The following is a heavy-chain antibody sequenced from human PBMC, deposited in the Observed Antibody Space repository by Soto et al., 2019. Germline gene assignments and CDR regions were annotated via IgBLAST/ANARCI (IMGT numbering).Heavy chain of an antibody. Sequence: EVQLLESGGGLVQPGGSLRLSCAASGFTFNNYAMTWVRQAPGKGLEWVSAISGGGDTTSYADSVKGRFTVSSDGSKNTLYLQMSSLRAEDTPLYYCANGRVGSGILTPRVDFWGQGTLVTVSS. CDR3: ANGRVGSGILTPRVDF. J-gene: IGHJ4*02. CDR2: ISGGGDTT. V-gene: IGHV3-23*01. CDR1: GFTFNNYA. D-gene: IGHD3-10*01.